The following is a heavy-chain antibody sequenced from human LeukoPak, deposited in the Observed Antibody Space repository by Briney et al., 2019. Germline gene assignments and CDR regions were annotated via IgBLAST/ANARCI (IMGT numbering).Heavy chain of an antibody. CDR1: GYTFTSYY. CDR3: ARPPSSGWYCLDY. V-gene: IGHV1-46*01. CDR2: INPSAGST. D-gene: IGHD6-19*01. J-gene: IGHJ4*02. Sequence: GASVKVSCKASGYTFTSYYLHWVRQAPGQGLEWMGIINPSAGSTSYAQKFQGRVTLTRDMSTSTVYMEVSSLRSEDTAVYYCARPPSSGWYCLDYWGQGTLVTVSS.